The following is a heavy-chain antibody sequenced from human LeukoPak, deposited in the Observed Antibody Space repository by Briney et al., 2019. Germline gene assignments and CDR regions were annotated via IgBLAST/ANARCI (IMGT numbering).Heavy chain of an antibody. V-gene: IGHV4-59*01. CDR3: ARAGGISPFDY. CDR2: FYYSGSP. D-gene: IGHD4-23*01. CDR1: GGSITSYY. Sequence: SETLSPTCTVSGGSITSYYWSWIRQPPGKGLEWIGYFYYSGSPNYNPSLKSRVTISVDTSKNQFSLKLFSVTAADTALYCCARAGGISPFDYWGQGTLVTVSS. J-gene: IGHJ4*02.